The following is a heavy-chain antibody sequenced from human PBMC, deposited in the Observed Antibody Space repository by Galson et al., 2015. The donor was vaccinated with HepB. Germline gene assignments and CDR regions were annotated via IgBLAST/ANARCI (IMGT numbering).Heavy chain of an antibody. D-gene: IGHD3-3*01. Sequence: SLRLSCAASGFNFRSYVMYWVRQAPGKGLEWVSSISGTGGETYYADSVKGRFTISKDSFKNTLYLQMHSLRAEDTAIYYCAKDLGNFWSGYYFDSWGQGTLVTVSS. CDR2: ISGTGGET. CDR1: GFNFRSYV. J-gene: IGHJ4*02. V-gene: IGHV3-23*01. CDR3: AKDLGNFWSGYYFDS.